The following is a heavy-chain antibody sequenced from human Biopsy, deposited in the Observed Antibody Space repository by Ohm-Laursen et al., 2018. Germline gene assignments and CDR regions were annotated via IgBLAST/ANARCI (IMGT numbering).Heavy chain of an antibody. CDR1: GFTFSTYS. V-gene: IGHV3-21*01. CDR3: ARIFLVGVTPGYGMDV. J-gene: IGHJ6*02. D-gene: IGHD1-26*01. Sequence: ESLRISCNASGFTFSTYSMNWVRQAPGKGLEWVSSISSRSVYLYHADSVKGRFTISRDNAKNSLYLQMNSLRAEDTAIYYCARIFLVGVTPGYGMDVWGQGTTVTVSS. CDR2: ISSRSVYL.